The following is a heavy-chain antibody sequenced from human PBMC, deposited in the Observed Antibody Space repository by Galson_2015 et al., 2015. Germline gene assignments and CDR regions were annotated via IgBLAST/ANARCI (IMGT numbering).Heavy chain of an antibody. D-gene: IGHD6-13*01. Sequence: SLRLSCAASGFTFSSYGMHWVRQAPGKGLEWVAVIWYDGSNKYYADSVKGRFTISRDNSKNTLYLQMDSLRAEDTAVYYCARDWASIAAAKNKLDYWGQGTLVTVSS. CDR2: IWYDGSNK. CDR3: ARDWASIAAAKNKLDY. J-gene: IGHJ4*02. V-gene: IGHV3-33*01. CDR1: GFTFSSYG.